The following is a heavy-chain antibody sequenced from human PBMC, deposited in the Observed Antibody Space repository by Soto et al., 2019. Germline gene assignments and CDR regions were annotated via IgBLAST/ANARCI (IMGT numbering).Heavy chain of an antibody. Sequence: QVQLVQSGAEVKKPGASVRVSCKASGYTFTIYDINWVRQATGQGLEWMGWMNPNSGNTGYVQKFQGRVTMTRNTAKSTGYMELSSRSSGDKAGYYCARGNDSSSTFDDYYYYGMDVWGQGTTVTVSS. CDR1: GYTFTIYD. J-gene: IGHJ6*02. CDR2: MNPNSGNT. CDR3: ARGNDSSSTFDDYYYYGMDV. V-gene: IGHV1-8*01. D-gene: IGHD6-6*01.